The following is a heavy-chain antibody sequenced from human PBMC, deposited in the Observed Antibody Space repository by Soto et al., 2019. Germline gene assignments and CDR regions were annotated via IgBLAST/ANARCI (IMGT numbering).Heavy chain of an antibody. CDR1: GFPFNIAW. V-gene: IGHV3-15*01. Sequence: EVQLVESGGGLVKPGESLTLSCAASGFPFNIAWLSWVRQAPGKGLDLLGRIKARSDGGTAVYAAPLEGRITISRDDSKNTVYLQIKRLQTEDTAVYYCTTDRGIGEAVIFDSWGQGTLVTVSS. D-gene: IGHD2-15*01. J-gene: IGHJ4*02. CDR3: TTDRGIGEAVIFDS. CDR2: IKARSDGGTA.